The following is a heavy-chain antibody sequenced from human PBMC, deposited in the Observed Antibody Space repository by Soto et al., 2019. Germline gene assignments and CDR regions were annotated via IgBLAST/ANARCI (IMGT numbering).Heavy chain of an antibody. CDR3: ARGLRDSQYSYYYGMDV. D-gene: IGHD2-15*01. J-gene: IGHJ6*02. CDR2: INHSGST. Sequence: LTCAVYGGSFSGYYWSWIRQPPGKGLEWIGEINHSGSTNYNPSLKSRVTISVDTSKNQFSLKLSSVTAADTAVYYCARGLRDSQYSYYYGMDVWGQGTTVTVSS. CDR1: GGSFSGYY. V-gene: IGHV4-34*01.